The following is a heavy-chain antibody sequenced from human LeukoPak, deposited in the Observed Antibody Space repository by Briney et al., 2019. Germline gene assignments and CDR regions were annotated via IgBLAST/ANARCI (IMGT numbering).Heavy chain of an antibody. D-gene: IGHD6-13*01. CDR3: AREPGGSWYASYYYYYMDV. V-gene: IGHV3-7*01. Sequence: GGSLRLSCAASGFTFSSYWMSWVRQAPGKGLEWVANIKQDGSEKYYVDSVKGRFTISRDNAKNSLYLQMNSLRAEDTAVYYCAREPGGSWYASYYYYYMDVWGKGTTVTISS. J-gene: IGHJ6*03. CDR1: GFTFSSYW. CDR2: IKQDGSEK.